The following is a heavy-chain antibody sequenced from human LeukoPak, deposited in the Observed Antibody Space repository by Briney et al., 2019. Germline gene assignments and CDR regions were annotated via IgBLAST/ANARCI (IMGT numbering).Heavy chain of an antibody. V-gene: IGHV4-59*12. D-gene: IGHD6-19*01. Sequence: SETLSLTCTVSGGSISSSYWSWVRQPPGRGLEYIGHVYYSGRTDYNPSLKSRVTISVDTSKNQFSLKLSSVTAADTAVYYCARARSQWLAYYFDYWGQGTLVTVSS. CDR1: GGSISSSY. J-gene: IGHJ4*02. CDR3: ARARSQWLAYYFDY. CDR2: VYYSGRT.